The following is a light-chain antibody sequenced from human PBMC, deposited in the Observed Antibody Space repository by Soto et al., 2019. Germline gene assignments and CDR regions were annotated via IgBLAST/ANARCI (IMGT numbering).Light chain of an antibody. CDR1: SSDVGGYNY. CDR3: SSFTSTTILV. V-gene: IGLV2-14*01. J-gene: IGLJ2*01. Sequence: QSALTQPASVSGSPGQSIAISCTGTSSDVGGYNYVSWYQHHPGKAPKLIIYEVTNRPSGVSNRFSASKSGNTASLTISGLQAEDEADYYCSSFTSTTILVFGGGTKLTVL. CDR2: EVT.